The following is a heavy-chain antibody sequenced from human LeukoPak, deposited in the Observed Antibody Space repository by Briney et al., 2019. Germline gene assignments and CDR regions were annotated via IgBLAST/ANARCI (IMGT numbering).Heavy chain of an antibody. CDR1: GYTFTGYY. V-gene: IGHV1-2*02. CDR2: INSNSGAT. Sequence: ASVKVSCKASGYTFTGYYVHWVRQAPGQGLEWMGWINSNSGATSYAQKFQGRVTMTRDTSISTAYMDLSRLTSDDTAVYYCASATLWFTGGQGAFDIWGQGTMVTVSS. D-gene: IGHD3-10*01. CDR3: ASATLWFTGGQGAFDI. J-gene: IGHJ3*02.